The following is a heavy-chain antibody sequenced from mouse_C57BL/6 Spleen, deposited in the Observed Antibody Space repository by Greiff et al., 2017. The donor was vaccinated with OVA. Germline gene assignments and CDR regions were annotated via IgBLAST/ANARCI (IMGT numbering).Heavy chain of an antibody. CDR3: ARGSSGILYAMDY. CDR2: IYPGSGST. CDR1: GYTFTSYW. J-gene: IGHJ4*01. V-gene: IGHV1-55*01. Sequence: VQLQQPGAELVKPGASVKMSCKASGYTFTSYWITWVKQRPGQGLEWIGDIYPGSGSTNYNEKFKSKATLTVDTSSSTAYMQLSSLTSEDSAVYYCARGSSGILYAMDYWCQGTSVTVSS. D-gene: IGHD3-2*02.